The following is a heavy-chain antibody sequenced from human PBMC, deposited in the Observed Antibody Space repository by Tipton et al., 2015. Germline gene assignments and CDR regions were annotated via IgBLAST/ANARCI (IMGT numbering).Heavy chain of an antibody. CDR1: GDSINRYY. CDR3: ARTGYCSGGSCYFDAFDI. Sequence: TLSLTCSVSGDSINRYYWGWIRQPPGKGLEWIESISHSGNTYYNPSLKSRVTMSRDTSKTQFSLKMSSVTASDTAVYYCARTGYCSGGSCYFDAFDIWGRGTMVTVSS. D-gene: IGHD2-15*01. CDR2: ISHSGNT. J-gene: IGHJ3*02. V-gene: IGHV4-38-2*01.